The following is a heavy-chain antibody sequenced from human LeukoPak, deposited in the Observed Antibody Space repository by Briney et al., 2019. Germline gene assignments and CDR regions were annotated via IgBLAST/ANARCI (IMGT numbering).Heavy chain of an antibody. Sequence: PGGSLRLSCAASGFTFSSYEMNWVRQAPGRGLEWVSYISSSGSTIYYADSVKGRFTISRDNAKNSLYLQMNSLRAEDTAVYYCARDWAPVGAVGADAFDIWGQGTLVTVSS. D-gene: IGHD1-26*01. CDR1: GFTFSSYE. CDR2: ISSSGSTI. J-gene: IGHJ3*02. V-gene: IGHV3-48*03. CDR3: ARDWAPVGAVGADAFDI.